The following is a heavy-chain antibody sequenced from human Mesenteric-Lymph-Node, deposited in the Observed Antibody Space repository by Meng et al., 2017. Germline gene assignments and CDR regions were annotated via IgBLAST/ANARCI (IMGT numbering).Heavy chain of an antibody. D-gene: IGHD1-26*01. CDR1: GDSVSSNSAA. J-gene: IGHJ4*02. CDR2: TYYRSKWYN. Sequence: HVQPPQSGPGLVKPSQTPSTTCAISGDSVSSNSAAWNWIRQSPSRGLEWLGRTYYRSKWYNGYAVSVKSRITINPDTSKNQFSLQLNSVTPEDTAVYYCARHNGGTYRFDCWGQGTLVTVSS. V-gene: IGHV6-1*01. CDR3: ARHNGGTYRFDC.